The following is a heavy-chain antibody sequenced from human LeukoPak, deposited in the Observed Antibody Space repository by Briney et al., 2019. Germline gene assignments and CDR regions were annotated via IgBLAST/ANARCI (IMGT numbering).Heavy chain of an antibody. D-gene: IGHD5-12*01. V-gene: IGHV3-30*18. Sequence: PGRSLRLSCAASGFTFSSYGMPWVRQAPGKGLEWVAVISYDGSNKYYADSVKGRFTISRDNSKNTLYLQMNGLRAEDTAVYYCAKIGGSHFDYWGQGTLVTVSS. CDR2: ISYDGSNK. CDR1: GFTFSSYG. J-gene: IGHJ4*02. CDR3: AKIGGSHFDY.